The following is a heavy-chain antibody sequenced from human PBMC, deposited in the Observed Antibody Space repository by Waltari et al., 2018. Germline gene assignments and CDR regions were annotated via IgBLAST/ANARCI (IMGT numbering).Heavy chain of an antibody. CDR2: IYYSGST. D-gene: IGHD4-4*01. Sequence: QLQLQESGPGLVKPSETLSLTCTVSGGSISSSSYYWGWIRQPPGKGLEWIGSIYYSGSTYYNPSLKSRVTISVDTSKNQFSLKLSSVTAADTAVYYCARSSLDLQQSQDYWGQGTLVTVSS. CDR1: GGSISSSSYY. V-gene: IGHV4-39*07. J-gene: IGHJ4*02. CDR3: ARSSLDLQQSQDY.